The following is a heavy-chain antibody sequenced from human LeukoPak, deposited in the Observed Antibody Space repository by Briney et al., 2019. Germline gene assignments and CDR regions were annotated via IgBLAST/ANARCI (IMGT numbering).Heavy chain of an antibody. CDR3: AKDLYYYDISGPFDY. V-gene: IGHV3-74*01. J-gene: IGHJ4*02. D-gene: IGHD3-22*01. CDR2: INSDGSST. Sequence: GGSLRLSCAASGFTFSSYWMHWVRQTPGKGLVWVSRINSDGSSTTYADSVKGRFTISRDNAKNTLYLQMNSLRVVDTAVYYCAKDLYYYDISGPFDYWGQGTLVTVSS. CDR1: GFTFSSYW.